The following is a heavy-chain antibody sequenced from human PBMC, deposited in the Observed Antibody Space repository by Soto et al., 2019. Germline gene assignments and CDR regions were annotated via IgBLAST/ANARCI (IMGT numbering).Heavy chain of an antibody. CDR1: GFTFSGYG. J-gene: IGHJ4*02. Sequence: GGSLRISCAASGFTFSGYGMHWVRQAPGKGLEWVAITRHDGSNTYYADSVRGRFTISRDNSKKTLYLQMDSLRAEDTAVYYCARDGVGATTFFGYFDYWGQGTLVTVSS. CDR3: ARDGVGATTFFGYFDY. D-gene: IGHD1-26*01. V-gene: IGHV3-30*02. CDR2: TRHDGSNT.